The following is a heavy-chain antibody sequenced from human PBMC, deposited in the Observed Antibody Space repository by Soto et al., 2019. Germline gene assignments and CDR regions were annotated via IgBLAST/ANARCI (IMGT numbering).Heavy chain of an antibody. Sequence: PSETLSLTCTVSGVSISSGGYYWSWIRQHPGKGLEWVGYIYHSGSTYFNPSLKSRVSISVDTSKNQFSLRLSSVTAADTAVYYCARGPWSRLPLRYMDVWGQGTTVTVAS. J-gene: IGHJ6*03. CDR1: GVSISSGGYY. V-gene: IGHV4-31*03. CDR3: ARGPWSRLPLRYMDV. D-gene: IGHD4-17*01. CDR2: IYHSGST.